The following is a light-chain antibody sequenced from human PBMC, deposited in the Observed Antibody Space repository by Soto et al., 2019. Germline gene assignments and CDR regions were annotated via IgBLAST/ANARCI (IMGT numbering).Light chain of an antibody. CDR1: QSVSGF. CDR2: DAS. CDR3: QQRSNWPRT. J-gene: IGKJ1*01. V-gene: IGKV3-11*01. Sequence: EIVLTQSPATLSLSPGERATLSCRASQSVSGFLAWYQQKPDQAPRLLIYDASNRATGIPARFSGSGSGTDFTLTITSLEPEDFAVYYCQQRSNWPRTLGQGTTVEIK.